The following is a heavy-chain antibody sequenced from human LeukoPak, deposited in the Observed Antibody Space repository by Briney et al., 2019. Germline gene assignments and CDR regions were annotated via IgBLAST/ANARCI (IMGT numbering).Heavy chain of an antibody. Sequence: SVKVSCKASGYTFTGYYMHWVRQAPGQGLEWMGWINPNSGGTNYAQKFQGRVTMTRDTSTSTAYMELSRLRSDDTAVYYCARGGSSSWYYFDYWGQGTLVTVSS. V-gene: IGHV1-2*02. CDR3: ARGGSSSWYYFDY. CDR2: INPNSGGT. CDR1: GYTFTGYY. D-gene: IGHD6-13*01. J-gene: IGHJ4*02.